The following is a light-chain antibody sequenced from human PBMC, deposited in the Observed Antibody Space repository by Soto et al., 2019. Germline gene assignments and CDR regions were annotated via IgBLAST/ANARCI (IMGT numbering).Light chain of an antibody. Sequence: DIQMTQSPSSLSASVGDTVAITCRASQDISNYLAWYQQKPGKVPLLLIFGASTLQAGVPSRFSGSGSGTDFTLTNSSLQPEDVATYYCLKYNRVPWTFGQGTKVQIK. J-gene: IGKJ1*01. CDR2: GAS. CDR3: LKYNRVPWT. V-gene: IGKV1-27*01. CDR1: QDISNY.